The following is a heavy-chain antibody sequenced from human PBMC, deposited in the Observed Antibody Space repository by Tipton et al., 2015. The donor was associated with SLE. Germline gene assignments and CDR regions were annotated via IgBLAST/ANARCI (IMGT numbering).Heavy chain of an antibody. V-gene: IGHV4-59*11. Sequence: GLVKPSETLSLTCTVSDDSMTSHYWSWIRQPPGKGLEWIGYIYYSGTTNYNPSLKSRVAMSIDTSKNQFSLKLSSVTTADTAAFYCARQDFWSAHYDYWGQGILVTVAS. CDR2: IYYSGTT. D-gene: IGHD3-3*01. CDR1: DDSMTSHY. CDR3: ARQDFWSAHYDY. J-gene: IGHJ4*02.